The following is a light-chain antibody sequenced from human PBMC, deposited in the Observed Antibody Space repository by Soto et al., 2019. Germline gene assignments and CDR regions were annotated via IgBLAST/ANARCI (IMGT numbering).Light chain of an antibody. Sequence: DIQMTQSPSSLSASIGDRVNITCRTSQTISRYLNWYQQKPGRAPQLLIFLTTSLQVGVPSRFSGSGSGTDFTLTISSLQTEDFATYYCQLSYSGPHTFGQGTKLEIK. J-gene: IGKJ2*01. CDR3: QLSYSGPHT. CDR2: LTT. V-gene: IGKV1-39*01. CDR1: QTISRY.